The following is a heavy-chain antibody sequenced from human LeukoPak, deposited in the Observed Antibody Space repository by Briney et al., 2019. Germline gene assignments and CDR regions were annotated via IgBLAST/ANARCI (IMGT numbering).Heavy chain of an antibody. CDR3: AAGRDIAVAGPGGYFDY. J-gene: IGHJ4*02. Sequence: PGASLRLSCAASGFTFSDYHMNWIRQAPGKGLEWVSYISPGGNTIYFADSVNGRFTLSRDSARNSLSLQMNSLTAEDTAVYYCAAGRDIAVAGPGGYFDYWGRGTLITVSS. CDR1: GFTFSDYH. CDR2: ISPGGNTI. D-gene: IGHD6-19*01. V-gene: IGHV3-11*01.